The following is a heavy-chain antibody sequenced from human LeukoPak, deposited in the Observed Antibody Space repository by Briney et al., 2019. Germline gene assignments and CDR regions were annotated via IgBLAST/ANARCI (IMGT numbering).Heavy chain of an antibody. V-gene: IGHV1-69*10. D-gene: IGHD2/OR15-2a*01. CDR1: GGTFSSYA. CDR3: ARFLRPDAFDI. Sequence: VNVSCXASGGTFSSYAISWVRQAPGQGLEWMGRIIPILGIANYAQKFQGRVTITADKSTSTAYMELSSLRSEDTAVYYCARFLRPDAFDIWGQGTMVTVSS. J-gene: IGHJ3*02. CDR2: IIPILGIA.